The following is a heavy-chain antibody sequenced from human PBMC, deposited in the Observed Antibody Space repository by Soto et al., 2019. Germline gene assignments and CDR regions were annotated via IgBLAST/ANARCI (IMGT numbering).Heavy chain of an antibody. CDR3: AQHLSGYSTSVPYRYFDL. J-gene: IGHJ2*01. CDR1: GGSISSSGDY. Sequence: QLQLQESGPGLVKPSETLSLTCTVFGGSISSSGDYWGWIRQPPGKGLEWIGSIYYSGSTYYNPSLKSRVTISVDTSKNEFPLKLISVPAADTAIYYCAQHLSGYSTSVPYRYFDLWGRGTPVTVSS. CDR2: IYYSGST. V-gene: IGHV4-39*01. D-gene: IGHD6-13*01.